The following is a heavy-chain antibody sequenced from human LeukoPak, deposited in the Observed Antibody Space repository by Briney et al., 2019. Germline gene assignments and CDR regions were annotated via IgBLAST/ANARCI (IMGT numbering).Heavy chain of an antibody. V-gene: IGHV3-23*01. J-gene: IGHJ4*02. D-gene: IGHD3-10*01. CDR3: AKARRDYYGSGSYNVDY. CDR1: GFTFSSYA. CDR2: ISGSGGST. Sequence: GGSLRLSCAASGFTFSSYAMSWVRQAPGKGLEWVSGISGSGGSTYYADSVKGRFTISRDNSKNTLSLQMNSLRAEDTAVYYCAKARRDYYGSGSYNVDYWGQGTLVTVSS.